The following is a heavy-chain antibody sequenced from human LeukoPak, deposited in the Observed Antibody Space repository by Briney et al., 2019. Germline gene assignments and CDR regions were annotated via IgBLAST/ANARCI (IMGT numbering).Heavy chain of an antibody. V-gene: IGHV1-46*01. CDR3: ARDADTAMVTLSNYYYGMDV. CDR2: INPSGGST. D-gene: IGHD5-18*01. CDR1: GYTFTSYY. Sequence: GASVKASCKASGYTFTSYYMHWVRQAPGQGLGWVGIINPSGGSTSYAQKFQGGVTMTRDTSTSTVYMELSSLRSEDTAVYYCARDADTAMVTLSNYYYGMDVWGKGTTVTVSS. J-gene: IGHJ6*04.